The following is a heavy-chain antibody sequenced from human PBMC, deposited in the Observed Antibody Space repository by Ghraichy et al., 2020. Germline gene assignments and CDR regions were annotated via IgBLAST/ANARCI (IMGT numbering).Heavy chain of an antibody. V-gene: IGHV4-59*08. J-gene: IGHJ6*02. Sequence: SETLSLTCTFSGGSMRSHFWSWVRQPPGKGLEGIGYISYTGNTNSSPALGGRASISLDTPKNQFSLSLTSVTAADTAVYYCARRGRGYSLYYYGLDVWGPGTTVTVSS. D-gene: IGHD5-18*01. CDR3: ARRGRGYSLYYYGLDV. CDR1: GGSMRSHF. CDR2: ISYTGNT.